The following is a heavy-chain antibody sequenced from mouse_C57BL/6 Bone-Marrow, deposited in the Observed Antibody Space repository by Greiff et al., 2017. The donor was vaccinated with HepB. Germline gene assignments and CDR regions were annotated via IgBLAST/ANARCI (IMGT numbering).Heavy chain of an antibody. Sequence: EVKLMESGAELVRPGASVKLSCTASGFNIKDDYMHWVKQRPEQGLEWIGWIDPENGDTEYASKFQGKATITADTSSNTAYLQLSSLTSEDTAVYYCTTPYDYDDWGQGTLVTVSA. CDR2: IDPENGDT. V-gene: IGHV14-4*01. CDR3: TTPYDYDD. D-gene: IGHD2-4*01. J-gene: IGHJ3*01. CDR1: GFNIKDDY.